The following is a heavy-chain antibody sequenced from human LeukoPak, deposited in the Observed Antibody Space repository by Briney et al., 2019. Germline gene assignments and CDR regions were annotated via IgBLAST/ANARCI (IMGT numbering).Heavy chain of an antibody. J-gene: IGHJ6*03. CDR3: ARHKYYDSSGYYYPYYYYYMDV. D-gene: IGHD3-22*01. CDR1: GGSISSSSYY. CDR2: IYYSGST. V-gene: IGHV4-39*01. Sequence: PSETLSLTCTVSGGSISSSSYYWGWIRQPPGKGLEWIGSIYYSGSTYYNPSLKSRVTISVDTSRNQFSLKLSSVTAADTAVYYCARHKYYDSSGYYYPYYYYYMDVWGKGTTVTVSS.